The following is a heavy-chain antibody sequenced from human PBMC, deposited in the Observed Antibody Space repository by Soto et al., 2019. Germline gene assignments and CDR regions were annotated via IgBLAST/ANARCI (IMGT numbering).Heavy chain of an antibody. V-gene: IGHV4-31*03. D-gene: IGHD6-6*01. CDR2: IYYSGST. CDR3: ARSIAALGY. CDR1: GGSISSGGYY. Sequence: PAETLSLTCTVSGGSISSGGYYWVWIRQHPGKGLEWIGYIYYSGSTYYNPSLKSRVTISVDTSKNQFSLKLSSVTAADTAVHYCARSIAALGYWGQGTLVTVSS. J-gene: IGHJ4*02.